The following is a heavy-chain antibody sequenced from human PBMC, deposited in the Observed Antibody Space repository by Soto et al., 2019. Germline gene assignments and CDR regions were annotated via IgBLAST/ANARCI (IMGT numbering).Heavy chain of an antibody. V-gene: IGHV3-23*01. D-gene: IGHD2-15*01. CDR1: GFTFSSYA. CDR3: ATEVAHIVVVLAATIHHDAFAI. CDR2: ISGSGGST. Sequence: EVQLLESGGGLVQPGGSLRLSCAASGFTFSSYAMSWVRQAPGKGLEWVSAISGSGGSTYYADSVKGRFTISRDNSKNPLHLQMKSLRAEDTAVYYCATEVAHIVVVLAATIHHDAFAIWGQGTMVTVSS. J-gene: IGHJ3*02.